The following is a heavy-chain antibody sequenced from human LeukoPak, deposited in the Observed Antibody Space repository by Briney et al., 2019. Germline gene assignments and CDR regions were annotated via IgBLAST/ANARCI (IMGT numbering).Heavy chain of an antibody. CDR2: ISYDGSNK. Sequence: GGSLRLSCAASGFTFSSYAMHWVRQAPGKGLEWVAVISYDGSNKYYADSVKGRSTISRDNSKNTLYLQMNSLRAEDTAVYYCARDGECSSTSCYIGKIDYWGQGTLVTVSS. CDR3: ARDGECSSTSCYIGKIDY. D-gene: IGHD2-2*02. J-gene: IGHJ4*02. V-gene: IGHV3-30-3*01. CDR1: GFTFSSYA.